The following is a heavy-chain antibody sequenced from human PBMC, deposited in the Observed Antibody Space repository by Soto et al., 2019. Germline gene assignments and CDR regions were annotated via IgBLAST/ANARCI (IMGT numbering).Heavy chain of an antibody. Sequence: PGESLKISCKGSGYSFTSYWISWVRQMPGKGLEWMGRIDPSDSYTNYSPSFQGHVTISADKSISTAYLQWSSLKASDTAMYYCARPGLYSGYGSNDAFDIWGQGTMVTVSS. J-gene: IGHJ3*02. V-gene: IGHV5-10-1*01. D-gene: IGHD5-12*01. CDR3: ARPGLYSGYGSNDAFDI. CDR2: IDPSDSYT. CDR1: GYSFTSYW.